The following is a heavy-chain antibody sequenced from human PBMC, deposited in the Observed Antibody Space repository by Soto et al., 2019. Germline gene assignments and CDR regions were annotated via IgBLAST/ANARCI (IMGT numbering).Heavy chain of an antibody. CDR2: IYWDDDK. CDR3: AHSRPPRLLDY. J-gene: IGHJ4*02. CDR1: GFSLSTSGVG. D-gene: IGHD6-6*01. Sequence: QITLKESGPTLVKPTQTLTLTCTFSGFSLSTSGVGVGWVRQPPGKALEWLALIYWDDDKRYSSSLNSRLTITKDTSKNQVVLTMTNMDPVDTATYYCAHSRPPRLLDYWGQGTLVTVSS. V-gene: IGHV2-5*02.